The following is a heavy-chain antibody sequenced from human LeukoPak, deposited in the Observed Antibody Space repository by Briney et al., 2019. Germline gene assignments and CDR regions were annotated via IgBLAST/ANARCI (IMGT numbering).Heavy chain of an antibody. CDR1: GGSISSYY. J-gene: IGHJ4*02. V-gene: IGHV4-59*01. CDR2: IYYSGST. CDR3: ASGIDYGDFDY. Sequence: PPETLSLTCTVSGGSISSYYWSWIRQPPGKGLEWIGYIYYSGSTNYNPSLKSRVTISVDTFKNQFSLKLSSVTAADTAVYYCASGIDYGDFDYWGQGTLVTVSS. D-gene: IGHD4-17*01.